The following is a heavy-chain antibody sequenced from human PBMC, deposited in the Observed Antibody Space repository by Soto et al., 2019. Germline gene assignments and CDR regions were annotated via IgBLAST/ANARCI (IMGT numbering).Heavy chain of an antibody. CDR1: GFTFSSYC. CDR2: IWYDGSNK. CDR3: AREPGYYGSGSYYNPRNIYYYYGMDV. D-gene: IGHD3-10*01. V-gene: IGHV3-33*01. Sequence: GGSLRLSCAACGFTFSSYCMHWVRQAQGKGLEWVAVIWYDGSNKYYADSVKGRFTISRDNSENTLYLQMNSLRAEDTAVYYCAREPGYYGSGSYYNPRNIYYYYGMDVWVQGTTVTVSS. J-gene: IGHJ6*02.